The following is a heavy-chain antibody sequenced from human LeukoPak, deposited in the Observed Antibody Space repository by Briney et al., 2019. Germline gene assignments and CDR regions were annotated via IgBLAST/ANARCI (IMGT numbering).Heavy chain of an antibody. V-gene: IGHV3-23*01. D-gene: IGHD3-3*01. CDR3: ARDNLDFWSGDHYFDY. CDR2: ISGSGGTT. J-gene: IGHJ4*02. Sequence: GGSLRLSCAASEFTFSTYAMSWVRQAPGKGLEWVSGISGSGGTTSYADSVKGRFTISKDKSKNTLYLQMNSLTAEDTAVYYCARDNLDFWSGDHYFDYWGQGTLVTVSS. CDR1: EFTFSTYA.